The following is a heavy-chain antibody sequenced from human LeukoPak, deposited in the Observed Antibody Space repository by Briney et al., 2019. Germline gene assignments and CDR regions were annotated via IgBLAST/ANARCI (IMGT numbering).Heavy chain of an antibody. V-gene: IGHV5-51*01. Sequence: GESLKISCKGSGYSFTNYCIGWVRQMPGKGLEWMGIIYPGDSDTRYSPSFQGQVTISVDKSISTAYLQWSSLKAADTAIYYCARQRDNLIIPWGQGTLVTVSS. CDR1: GYSFTNYC. J-gene: IGHJ5*02. CDR2: IYPGDSDT. CDR3: ARQRDNLIIP. D-gene: IGHD3-9*01.